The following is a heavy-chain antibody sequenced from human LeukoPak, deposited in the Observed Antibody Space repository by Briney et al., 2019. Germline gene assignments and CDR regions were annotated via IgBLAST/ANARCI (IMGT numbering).Heavy chain of an antibody. D-gene: IGHD3-22*01. CDR2: IRSKAYGGTT. CDR1: GFTFGDYA. J-gene: IGHJ4*02. CDR3: TSGEGYYYDSSGPDY. Sequence: GGSLRLSCTASGFTFGDYAMSWVRQAPGKGLEWVGFIRSKAYGGTTEYAASVKGRFTISRDDSKSIAYPQMNSLKTEDTAVYYCTSGEGYYYDSSGPDYWGQGTLVTVSS. V-gene: IGHV3-49*04.